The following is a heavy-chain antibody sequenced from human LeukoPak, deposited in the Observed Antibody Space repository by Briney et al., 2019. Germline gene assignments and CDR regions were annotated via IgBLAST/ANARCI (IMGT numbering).Heavy chain of an antibody. CDR2: IHPSTGNP. CDR1: GYSFSNYA. CDR3: ARALDSLGGLSLPDY. Sequence: ASVKVSCKASGYSFSNYAMNWVRQAPGQGLEFMGWIHPSTGNPAYAQGFSGRFVFSLDASVTTTYLQISDLRAEDTAVYFCARALDSLGGLSLPDYWGQGTLVTVSS. V-gene: IGHV7-4-1*02. J-gene: IGHJ4*02. D-gene: IGHD3-16*02.